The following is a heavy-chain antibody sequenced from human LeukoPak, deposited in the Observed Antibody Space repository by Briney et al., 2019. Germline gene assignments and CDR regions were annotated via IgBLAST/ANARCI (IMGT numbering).Heavy chain of an antibody. Sequence: ASVKVSCKASVYTFTGYYMHWVRQAPGQGLEWMGRINPNSGGTNYAQKFQGRVTMTRDTSISTAYMELSRLRSDDTAVYYCARGGSSWNYYYYYGMDVWGQGTTVTVSS. V-gene: IGHV1-2*06. D-gene: IGHD6-13*01. CDR1: VYTFTGYY. CDR2: INPNSGGT. J-gene: IGHJ6*02. CDR3: ARGGSSWNYYYYYGMDV.